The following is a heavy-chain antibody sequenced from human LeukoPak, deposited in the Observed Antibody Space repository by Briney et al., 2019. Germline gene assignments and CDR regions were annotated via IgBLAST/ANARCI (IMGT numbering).Heavy chain of an antibody. CDR1: GYTFTGYY. J-gene: IGHJ4*02. D-gene: IGHD5-18*01. CDR3: AIYSYGLDY. Sequence: GASVKVSCKASGYTFTGYYMHWVRQAPGKGLEWMGGFDPEDGETIYAQKFQGRVTMTEDTSTDTAYMELSSLRSEDTAVYYCAIYSYGLDYWGQGTLVTVSS. CDR2: FDPEDGET. V-gene: IGHV1-24*01.